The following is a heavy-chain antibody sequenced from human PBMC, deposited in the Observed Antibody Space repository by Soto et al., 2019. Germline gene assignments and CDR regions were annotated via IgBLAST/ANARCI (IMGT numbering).Heavy chain of an antibody. Sequence: QVQLVESGGCLVKPGGSLRLTCAASGFSISDHYMSWIHQAPGKGLEWVSYSSNSGTFTKYADSVKGRFSISRDNAKNSLYLEINSLRGEDTAIYYCARSGDNYNVLDYWGQGTPVTVSS. J-gene: IGHJ4*02. CDR2: SSNSGTFT. V-gene: IGHV3-11*05. D-gene: IGHD3-10*02. CDR3: ARSGDNYNVLDY. CDR1: GFSISDHY.